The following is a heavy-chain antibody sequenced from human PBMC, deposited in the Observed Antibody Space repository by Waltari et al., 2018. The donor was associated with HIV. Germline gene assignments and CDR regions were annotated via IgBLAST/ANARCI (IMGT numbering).Heavy chain of an antibody. J-gene: IGHJ4*02. CDR1: GGSFSNYY. CDR3: ARQRFTRGNSAWYFLY. Sequence: QVRLQQWGAGLLKPSETLSLTCAVYGGSFSNYYWTWIRQTPEKGLEWIGEINHSGNTDYNPSLKSRLTMSIDTSKNQFSLKLNSATAADTAVYYCARQRFTRGNSAWYFLYWGQGTHVTVSS. D-gene: IGHD6-19*01. CDR2: INHSGNT. V-gene: IGHV4-34*02.